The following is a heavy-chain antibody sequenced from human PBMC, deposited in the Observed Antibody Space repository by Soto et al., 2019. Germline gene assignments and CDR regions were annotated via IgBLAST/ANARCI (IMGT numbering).Heavy chain of an antibody. CDR1: CNTFASYC. Sequence: KVSCKASCNTFASYCISRVRQAPGQGLEWMGWISPYNGDTQYSQTLQDRLTMTTDTSASTAYVELRNLRSDDTAVYYCARLPKSYFYYYGMDVWGKGTTVTVSS. CDR2: ISPYNGDT. D-gene: IGHD6-25*01. J-gene: IGHJ6*04. V-gene: IGHV1-18*01. CDR3: ARLPKSYFYYYGMDV.